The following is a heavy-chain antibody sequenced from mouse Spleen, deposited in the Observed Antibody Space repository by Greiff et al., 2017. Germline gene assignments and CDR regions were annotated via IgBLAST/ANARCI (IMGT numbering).Heavy chain of an antibody. V-gene: IGHV1-69*01. CDR1: GYTFTSYW. J-gene: IGHJ3*01. D-gene: IGHD4-1*02. CDR2: IDPSDSYT. CDR3: ARWAPTVPWFAY. Sequence: QVQLQQPGAELVMPGASVKLSCKASGYTFTSYWMHWVKQRPGQGLEWIGEIDPSDSYTNYNQKFKGKATLTVDKSSSTAYMQLSSLTSEDSAVYYCARWAPTVPWFAYWGQGTLVTVSA.